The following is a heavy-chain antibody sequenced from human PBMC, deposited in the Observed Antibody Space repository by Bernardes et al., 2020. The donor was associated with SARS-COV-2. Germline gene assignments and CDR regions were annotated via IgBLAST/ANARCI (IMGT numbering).Heavy chain of an antibody. CDR1: GFTFNNYW. Sequence: GGSLRLSCAASGFTFNNYWMHWVRQAPGKGLVWVSRINSGGTTTTYADSVKGRYTISRDNAESTLYLQMNSLRAEDTAVYYCVRGPNAGYGRFEFWGQGTLVTVSS. D-gene: IGHD5-12*01. CDR2: INSGGTTT. J-gene: IGHJ4*02. V-gene: IGHV3-74*03. CDR3: VRGPNAGYGRFEF.